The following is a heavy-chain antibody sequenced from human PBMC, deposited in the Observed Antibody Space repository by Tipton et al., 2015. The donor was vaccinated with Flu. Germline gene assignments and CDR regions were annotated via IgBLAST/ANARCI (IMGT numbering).Heavy chain of an antibody. CDR3: ARGDSHGSAVR. Sequence: TLSLTCTVSGGSIRGYYWNWIRQFPGKGLEWIGFVYYTGSTNYKSSLKSRVTISTDTSTNQVSLKMNSVIAADTAVYYCARGDSHGSAVRWGQGTRVTVSS. CDR2: VYYTGST. J-gene: IGHJ4*01. V-gene: IGHV4-59*01. D-gene: IGHD3-10*01. CDR1: GGSIRGYY.